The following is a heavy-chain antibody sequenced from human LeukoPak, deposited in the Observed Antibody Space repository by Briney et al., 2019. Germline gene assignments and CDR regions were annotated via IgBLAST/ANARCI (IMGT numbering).Heavy chain of an antibody. CDR2: TRYDEDNK. J-gene: IGHJ4*02. Sequence: PGGSLRLSCAASGFTFSCYGMNWVHQAPGKGLEWVAFTRYDEDNKYYADSVKGRFTISRDNSKNTLYLQMNSLRAEDTAVYYCAKHTSTISVSGTCFDYWGQGTLVTVSS. CDR3: AKHTSTISVSGTCFDY. D-gene: IGHD6-19*01. CDR1: GFTFSCYG. V-gene: IGHV3-30*02.